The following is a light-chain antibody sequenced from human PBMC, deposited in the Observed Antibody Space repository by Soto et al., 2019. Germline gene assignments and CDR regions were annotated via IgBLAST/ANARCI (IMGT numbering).Light chain of an antibody. CDR3: QQYINRPPYT. CDR2: SAS. CDR1: QSVSSN. V-gene: IGKV3-15*01. J-gene: IGKJ2*01. Sequence: EIVMTQSPATLSVSPGERATLSCRASQSVSSNLAWYQQKPGQAPRLLIYSASTRATGIPARFSGSGSGTEYTLTISSLQSEDYAVYYCQQYINRPPYTFGQGTKLEIK.